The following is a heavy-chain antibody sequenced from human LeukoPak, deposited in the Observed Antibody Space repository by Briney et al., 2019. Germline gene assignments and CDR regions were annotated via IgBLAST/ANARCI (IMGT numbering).Heavy chain of an antibody. D-gene: IGHD6-25*01. Sequence: GESLKISCKGSGYNFAGYWIGWVRQLPGKGLEWMGIIYPDNSNTIYSPSFQGQVTMSADKSINTAYLQWNSLKASDTAIYYCARQSTSAATWDMIWFDPWGQGTLVTVSS. J-gene: IGHJ5*02. V-gene: IGHV5-51*01. CDR1: GYNFAGYW. CDR3: ARQSTSAATWDMIWFDP. CDR2: IYPDNSNT.